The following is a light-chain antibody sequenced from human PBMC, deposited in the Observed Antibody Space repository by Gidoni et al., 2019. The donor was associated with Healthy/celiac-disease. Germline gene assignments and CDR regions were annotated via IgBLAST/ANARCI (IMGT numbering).Light chain of an antibody. J-gene: IGLJ2*01. CDR1: KLGDKY. V-gene: IGLV3-1*01. Sequence: SYELTQPPSVSVSPGQTASIPCSGDKLGDKYACWYQQKPGQSPVLVIYQDSKRPSGIPERFSGSNSGNTATLTISGTQAMDEADYYCQAWDSSTAVVGGGTKLTVL. CDR3: QAWDSSTAV. CDR2: QDS.